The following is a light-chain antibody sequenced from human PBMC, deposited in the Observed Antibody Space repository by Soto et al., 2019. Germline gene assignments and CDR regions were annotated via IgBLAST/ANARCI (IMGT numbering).Light chain of an antibody. CDR3: QQRSNWPLT. V-gene: IGKV3-11*01. J-gene: IGKJ4*01. CDR2: DAS. CDR1: QSVSSY. Sequence: IVLTQSPGTLSLSRGERATLSCRASQSVSSYLAWYQQKPGQAPRLLIYDASNRATGIPARFSGSGSGTDFTLTISSLEPEDFAVYYCQQRSNWPLTFGGGTKVDI.